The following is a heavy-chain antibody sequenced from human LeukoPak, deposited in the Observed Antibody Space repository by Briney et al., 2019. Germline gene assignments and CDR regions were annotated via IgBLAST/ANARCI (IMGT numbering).Heavy chain of an antibody. D-gene: IGHD3-9*01. CDR2: IYYSGST. CDR1: GGSFSSSSYY. V-gene: IGHV4-39*01. Sequence: PSETLSLTCTVSGGSFSSSSYYCGWIRQPPGKGLEWIGSIYYSGSTYYNPSLKSRVTISVDTSKNQFSLKLSSVTAADTAVYYYICRSDYDILTGYVYYYYMDVWGKGTTVTVSS. CDR3: ICRSDYDILTGYVYYYYMDV. J-gene: IGHJ6*03.